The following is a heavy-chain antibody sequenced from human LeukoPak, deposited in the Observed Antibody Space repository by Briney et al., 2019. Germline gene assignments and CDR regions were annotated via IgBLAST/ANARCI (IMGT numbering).Heavy chain of an antibody. Sequence: ASVKVSCKASGYTFTSYYMHWVRQATGQGLEWMGWLNPNSGNTGYAQKFQGRVTMTRNTSISTAYMELSSLRSEDTAVYYCARIDGDSDYWGQGTLVTVSS. CDR2: LNPNSGNT. CDR3: ARIDGDSDY. J-gene: IGHJ4*02. D-gene: IGHD4-17*01. CDR1: GYTFTSYY. V-gene: IGHV1-8*02.